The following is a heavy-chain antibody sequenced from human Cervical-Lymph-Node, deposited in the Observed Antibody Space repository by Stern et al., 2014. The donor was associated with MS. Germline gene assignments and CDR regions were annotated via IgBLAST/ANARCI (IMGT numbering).Heavy chain of an antibody. Sequence: EVQLVESGGGLVKPGGSVRLSCAASGFTFSSYSMNWVRQAPGKGLEWVSSISSSSSYIYYADSVKGRFTISRDNAKNSLYLQMNSLRAEDTAVYYCARDIPGYYYGMDVWGQGTTVTVSS. J-gene: IGHJ6*02. CDR1: GFTFSSYS. V-gene: IGHV3-21*01. D-gene: IGHD1-14*01. CDR3: ARDIPGYYYGMDV. CDR2: ISSSSSYI.